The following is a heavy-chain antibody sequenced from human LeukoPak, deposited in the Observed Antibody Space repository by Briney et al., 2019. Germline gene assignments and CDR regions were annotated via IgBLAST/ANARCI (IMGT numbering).Heavy chain of an antibody. CDR2: IVVGSGNT. J-gene: IGHJ6*02. V-gene: IGHV1-58*02. D-gene: IGHD1-7*01. Sequence: GPSVKVSCKASGFTFTSSAMQWVRQARGQRLEWIGWIVVGSGNTNYAQKFQERVTITRDMSTSTAYMELSSLRSEDTAVYYCAAGTELPYYYYGMDVWGRGTTVTVSS. CDR1: GFTFTSSA. CDR3: AAGTELPYYYYGMDV.